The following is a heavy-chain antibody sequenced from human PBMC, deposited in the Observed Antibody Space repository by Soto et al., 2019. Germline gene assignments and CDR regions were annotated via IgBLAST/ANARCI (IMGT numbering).Heavy chain of an antibody. CDR2: INHSGST. CDR3: ARVSPIAAAGDY. V-gene: IGHV4-34*01. J-gene: IGHJ4*02. D-gene: IGHD6-13*01. Sequence: SETLSLTCAVYGGSFSGYYWSWIRQPPGKGLEWIGEINHSGSTNYNPSLKSRVTISVDTSKNQFSLKLSSVTAADTAVYYCARVSPIAAAGDYWGQGTLVTVSS. CDR1: GGSFSGYY.